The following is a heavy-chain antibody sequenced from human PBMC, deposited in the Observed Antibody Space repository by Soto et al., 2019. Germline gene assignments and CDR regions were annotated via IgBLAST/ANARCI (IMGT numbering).Heavy chain of an antibody. D-gene: IGHD5-18*01. J-gene: IGHJ5*02. CDR1: GFTFSSYA. CDR3: AREGHRGYSYGQYSSFDP. CDR2: ISYDGSNK. Sequence: QVQLVESGGGVVQPGRSLRLSCAASGFTFSSYAMHWVRQAPGKGLEWEAVISYDGSNKYSADSVKGRFPISRDNSKNTLNLQMNSLRAEDTAVYYCAREGHRGYSYGQYSSFDPWGQGTLVTVSS. V-gene: IGHV3-30-3*01.